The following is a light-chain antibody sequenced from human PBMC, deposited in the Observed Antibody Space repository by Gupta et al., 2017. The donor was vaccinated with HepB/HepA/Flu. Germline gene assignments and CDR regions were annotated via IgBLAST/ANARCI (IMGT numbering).Light chain of an antibody. CDR1: SSNIGSNT. J-gene: IGLJ3*02. Sequence: QSVLPQPPSASGTPGQRVTISCAGSSSNIGSNTVNWYQQLPGTAPTLLIYSNNQRPSGVPDRFSGSKSGTSASLAISGLQSEDEADYYCAAWDDSLNGPVFGGGTKLTVL. CDR3: AAWDDSLNGPV. CDR2: SNN. V-gene: IGLV1-44*01.